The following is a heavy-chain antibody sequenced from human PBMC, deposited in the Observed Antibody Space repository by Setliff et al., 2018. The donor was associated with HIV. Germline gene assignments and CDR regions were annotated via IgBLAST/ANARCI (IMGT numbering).Heavy chain of an antibody. V-gene: IGHV3-48*01. CDR2: ISSKRTSI. CDR3: ARGPTTVTNYYYYYMDV. D-gene: IGHD4-17*01. J-gene: IGHJ6*03. Sequence: GGSLRLSCETSGFTFGDFCMNWVRQAPGKGLEWISYISSKRTSIYYADSVKGRFTISRDNDRNSLYLQMNGLRAEDTAVYYCARGPTTVTNYYYYYMDVWGKGTTATVSS. CDR1: GFTFGDFC.